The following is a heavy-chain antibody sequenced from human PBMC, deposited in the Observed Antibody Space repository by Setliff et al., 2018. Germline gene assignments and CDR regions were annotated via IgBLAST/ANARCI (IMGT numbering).Heavy chain of an antibody. V-gene: IGHV4-38-2*01. CDR3: ARTNYYDSSTYFNWFDP. CDR2: IYHSGST. J-gene: IGHJ5*02. CDR1: GYSISSGYY. D-gene: IGHD3-22*01. Sequence: SETLSLTCAVSGYSISSGYYWGWIRQPLGKGLEWIGSIYHSGSTYYNPSLKSRVTMSVDTSKNQFSLKLSSVTAADTAVYYCARTNYYDSSTYFNWFDPWGQGTLVTVSS.